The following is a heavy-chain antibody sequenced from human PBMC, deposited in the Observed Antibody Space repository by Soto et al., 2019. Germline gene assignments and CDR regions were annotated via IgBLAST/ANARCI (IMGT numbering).Heavy chain of an antibody. Sequence: SPNLSQTCAVYRASISSNGYYCGWIRQPPGKGLECIGSIFYSGTTHYNPSLRSRLSISVDTSKSVFSLKLSSLTAADTGIYYCAPGAGWIRLDSRVWGQGTLVT. CDR3: APGAGWIRLDSRV. J-gene: IGHJ4*02. D-gene: IGHD5-12*01. V-gene: IGHV4-39*02. CDR2: IFYSGTT. CDR1: RASISSNGYY.